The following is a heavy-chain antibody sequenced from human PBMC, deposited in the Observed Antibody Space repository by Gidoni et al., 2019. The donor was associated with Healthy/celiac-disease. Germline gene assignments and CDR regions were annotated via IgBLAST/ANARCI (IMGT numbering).Heavy chain of an antibody. D-gene: IGHD2-15*01. V-gene: IGHV3-30*02. J-gene: IGHJ6*02. Sequence: QVQLVESGGGVVQPGGSLRLSCAASGFPLRRYGMHWVRQAPGKGLEWVAFIRYDGSNKYYADSVKGRFTISRANSKNTLYLQMNSLRAEDTAVYYCAKEVVAATNTHYYYYYGMDVWGQGTTVTVSS. CDR3: AKEVVAATNTHYYYYYGMDV. CDR1: GFPLRRYG. CDR2: IRYDGSNK.